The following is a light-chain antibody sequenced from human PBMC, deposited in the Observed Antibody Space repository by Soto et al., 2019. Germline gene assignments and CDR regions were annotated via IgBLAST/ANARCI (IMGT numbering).Light chain of an antibody. CDR1: QSISNS. CDR3: QQTFSPPYT. CDR2: VAS. Sequence: DIQMTQSLSSLSASVGDRVTITCRASQSISNSLSWYQQKPGKAPKFLIYVASTLQSGVPSRFSGSGSGTDFTLTISSLQPEDVATYYGQQTFSPPYTFGQGTKLE. J-gene: IGKJ2*01. V-gene: IGKV1-39*01.